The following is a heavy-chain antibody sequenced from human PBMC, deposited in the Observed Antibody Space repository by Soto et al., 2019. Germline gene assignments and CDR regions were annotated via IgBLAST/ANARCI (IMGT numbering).Heavy chain of an antibody. Sequence: EVQLVESGGGLVKPGGSLRLSCAASGFTFSSYSMNWVRQAPGKGLEWVSSISSSSSYIYYADSMKGRFTISRDNAKNSLYLQMNSLRAEDTAVYYCARGATAMPLEYWGQGPLVTVS. CDR2: ISSSSSYI. V-gene: IGHV3-21*01. J-gene: IGHJ4*02. D-gene: IGHD5-18*01. CDR3: ARGATAMPLEY. CDR1: GFTFSSYS.